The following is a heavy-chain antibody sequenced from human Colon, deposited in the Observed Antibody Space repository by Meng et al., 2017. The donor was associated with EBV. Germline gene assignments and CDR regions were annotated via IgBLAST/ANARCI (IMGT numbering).Heavy chain of an antibody. D-gene: IGHD2-15*01. Sequence: LQRSDSSLLNPLHPASPRCSVSGGSISSGDSYWSWNRQPPGKGLEWIGYIYYSGSTYYNPSLRSRITISVDTSKNQFSLRLRSVTAADTAVYYCASYGPCSGNKCPLSSFDHWGQGTLVTVSS. CDR3: ASYGPCSGNKCPLSSFDH. CDR1: GGSISSGDSY. J-gene: IGHJ4*02. CDR2: IYYSGST. V-gene: IGHV4-30-4*01.